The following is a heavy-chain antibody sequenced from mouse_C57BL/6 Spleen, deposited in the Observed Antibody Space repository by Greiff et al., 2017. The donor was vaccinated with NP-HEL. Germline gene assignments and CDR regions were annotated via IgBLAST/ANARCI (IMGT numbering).Heavy chain of an antibody. J-gene: IGHJ2*01. D-gene: IGHD1-1*01. CDR3: ARSLFTTVVAHFDY. CDR2: INPSTGGT. V-gene: IGHV1-42*01. CDR1: GYSFTGYY. Sequence: VQLQQSGPELVKPGASVKISCKASGYSFTGYYMNWVKQSPEKSLEWIGEINPSTGGTTYNQKFKAKATSTVDKSSSTAYMQLKSLTSEDSAVYYCARSLFTTVVAHFDYWGQGTTLTVSS.